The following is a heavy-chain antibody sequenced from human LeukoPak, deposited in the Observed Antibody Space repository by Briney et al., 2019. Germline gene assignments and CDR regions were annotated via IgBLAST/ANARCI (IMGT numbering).Heavy chain of an antibody. CDR1: GFSFGSYG. Sequence: GGSLRLSCAASGFSFGSYGMHWVRQAPGKGLEWVAVIWYDGSNKYYADSVKGRFTISRDNSKNTLYLQMNSLRAEDTAVYYCARGLFRRDGYNFGDYWGQGTLVTVSS. CDR2: IWYDGSNK. J-gene: IGHJ4*02. D-gene: IGHD5-24*01. CDR3: ARGLFRRDGYNFGDY. V-gene: IGHV3-33*01.